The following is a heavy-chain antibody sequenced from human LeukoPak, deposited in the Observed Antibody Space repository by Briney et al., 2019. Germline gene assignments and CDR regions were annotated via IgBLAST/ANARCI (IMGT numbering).Heavy chain of an antibody. CDR2: IYYSGST. CDR3: ARDRWLGY. J-gene: IGHJ4*02. D-gene: IGHD5-12*01. V-gene: IGHV4-59*01. Sequence: PSETLSLTCTCTGGSLNRYFWSWVRQPPGKGLEWIGYIYYSGSTNYNPSLKSRVTVSVDTSKNQFSLKLASVTTADTAVYYCARDRWLGYWGQGTLVTVSS. CDR1: GGSLNRYF.